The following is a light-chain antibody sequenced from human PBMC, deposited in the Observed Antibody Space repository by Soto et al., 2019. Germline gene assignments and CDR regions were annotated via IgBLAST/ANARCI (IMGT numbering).Light chain of an antibody. CDR1: SSDVGAYNY. CDR2: GVT. Sequence: QSVLTQPPSASGSPGQSVTISCTGTSSDVGAYNYVSWYQQYPGKAPKLMIYGVTSRPSGVSNRFSGSKTGNTASLTISGLQAEDEADYYCFSHRGGDSHVFGTGTKVTVL. J-gene: IGLJ1*01. V-gene: IGLV2-14*01. CDR3: FSHRGGDSHV.